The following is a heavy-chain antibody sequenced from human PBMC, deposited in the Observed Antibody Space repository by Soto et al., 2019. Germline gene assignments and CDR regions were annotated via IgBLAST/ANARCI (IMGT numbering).Heavy chain of an antibody. D-gene: IGHD2-2*01. Sequence: QVQLVESGGGVVQPGRSLRLSCAASGFTFSSYGMHWVRQAPGKGLEWVAVIWYDGSNRYYADSVKGRFTISRDNSENTLYLEMNSLRVEDTAVYHCARDFQISRYCTSSSCSGGRFDPWGQGTLVTVSS. CDR1: GFTFSSYG. CDR3: ARDFQISRYCTSSSCSGGRFDP. J-gene: IGHJ5*02. V-gene: IGHV3-33*01. CDR2: IWYDGSNR.